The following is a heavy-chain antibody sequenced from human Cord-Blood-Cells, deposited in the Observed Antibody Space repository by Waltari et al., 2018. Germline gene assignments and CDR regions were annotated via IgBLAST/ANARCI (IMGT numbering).Heavy chain of an antibody. D-gene: IGHD5-18*01. CDR1: GSSFTSYW. V-gene: IGHV5-51*01. CDR3: ASTRSADTAIFDY. Sequence: VQSGAEVKKPGESLKISCKGSGSSFTSYWIGWVRQMPGKGLEWMGFIYPGDSDTRYSPSFQGQVTISADKSISTAYLQWSSLKASDTAMYYCASTRSADTAIFDYWGQGTLVTVSS. CDR2: IYPGDSDT. J-gene: IGHJ4*02.